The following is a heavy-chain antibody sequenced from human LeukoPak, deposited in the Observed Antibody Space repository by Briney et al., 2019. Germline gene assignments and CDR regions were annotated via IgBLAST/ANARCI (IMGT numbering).Heavy chain of an antibody. CDR2: ISSSSSTI. CDR3: GRGHWGLDY. V-gene: IGHV3-48*04. J-gene: IGHJ4*02. Sequence: GGSLRLSCAASGFTFSSYSMNWVRQAPGKGLEWVSYISSSSSTIYYADSVKGRFTTSRDNAKSSLYLQMNSLRAEDTAVYFCGRGHWGLDYWGQGALATVSS. D-gene: IGHD7-27*01. CDR1: GFTFSSYS.